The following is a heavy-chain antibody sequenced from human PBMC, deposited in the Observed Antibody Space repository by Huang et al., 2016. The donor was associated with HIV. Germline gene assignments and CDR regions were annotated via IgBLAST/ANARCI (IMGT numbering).Heavy chain of an antibody. CDR2: KYYSGST. V-gene: IGHV4-59*11. Sequence: QVHLQESGPGLVKPSETLSLTCSVSGGSITSHYLIWIRQPPGKGLEWIGNKYYSGSTNYNPSLRSRVTMSIDTSKNQFALKLSSVTAADTAVYYCARGLPLVGAMNFWGQGALVTVSS. D-gene: IGHD1-26*01. CDR3: ARGLPLVGAMNF. J-gene: IGHJ4*02. CDR1: GGSITSHY.